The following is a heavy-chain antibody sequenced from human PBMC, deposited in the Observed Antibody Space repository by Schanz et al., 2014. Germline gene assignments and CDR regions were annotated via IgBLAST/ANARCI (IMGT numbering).Heavy chain of an antibody. J-gene: IGHJ6*02. V-gene: IGHV1-46*01. CDR1: GYTFTSYY. D-gene: IGHD3-10*01. CDR3: VRDAGWAFGDYHGMDV. Sequence: QVQLVQSGAEVKKPGASVKVSCKASGYTFTSYYMHWVRQAPGQGLEWMGIINPSGGSTSYAQKYQGRVAMTRDTCTSTVYMELRSLISDDTAVYYCVRDAGWAFGDYHGMDVWGQGTSVTVSS. CDR2: INPSGGST.